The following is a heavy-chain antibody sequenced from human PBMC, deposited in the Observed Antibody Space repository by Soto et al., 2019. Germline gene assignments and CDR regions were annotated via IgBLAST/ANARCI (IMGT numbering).Heavy chain of an antibody. J-gene: IGHJ4*02. V-gene: IGHV1-46*01. CDR3: ARVLVYPTHYGSGSKLGLDY. D-gene: IGHD3-10*01. CDR1: GYTFTSYY. Sequence: ASVKVSCKASGYTFTSYYMHWVRQAPGQGLEWMGIINPSGGSTSYAQKFQGRVTMTRDTSTSTVYMELSSLRSEDTAVYYCARVLVYPTHYGSGSKLGLDYWGQGTMVTVS. CDR2: INPSGGST.